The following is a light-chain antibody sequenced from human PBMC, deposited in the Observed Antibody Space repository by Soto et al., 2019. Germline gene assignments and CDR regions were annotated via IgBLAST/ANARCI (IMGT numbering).Light chain of an antibody. V-gene: IGLV1-44*01. CDR3: AAWDASLSYV. CDR1: SSNIGSNT. J-gene: IGLJ1*01. CDR2: SNN. Sequence: QSVLTQPPSASGTPGQRVTISCSGSSSNIGSNTVNWYQQLPGTAPKLLIYSNNQRPSGVPDRFSGSKSGTTASLAISGLQSEDEDDYYCAAWDASLSYVFGTGTKLTVL.